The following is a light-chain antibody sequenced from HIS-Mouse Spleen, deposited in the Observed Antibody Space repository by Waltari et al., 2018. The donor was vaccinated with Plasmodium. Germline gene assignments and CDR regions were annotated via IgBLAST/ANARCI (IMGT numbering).Light chain of an antibody. V-gene: IGKV1-33*01. CDR1: QDISNY. J-gene: IGKJ3*01. Sequence: QMTQSPSSLSASVGDRVTITCQASQDISNYLNWYQQKPGKAPKLLIYDASNLETGGPSRFSGSGSGTDFTFTISSLQPEDIATYYCQQYDNLPPLFTFGPGTKVDIK. CDR3: QQYDNLPPLFT. CDR2: DAS.